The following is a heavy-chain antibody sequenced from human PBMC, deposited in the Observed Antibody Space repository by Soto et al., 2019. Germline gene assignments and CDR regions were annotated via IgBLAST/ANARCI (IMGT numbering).Heavy chain of an antibody. J-gene: IGHJ4*02. CDR2: IDWDDDK. CDR3: ARMLTAVAGRNYFDF. V-gene: IGHV2-70*01. D-gene: IGHD6-19*01. Sequence: SGPTLVNPIETLTLTCTFSGFSLSTSGMCVSWIRQSPGKALEWLALIDWDDDKYYSTSLKTRLTISKDTSKNQVVLTMTNMDPVDTATYYSARMLTAVAGRNYFDFWGQGALVTVSS. CDR1: GFSLSTSGMC.